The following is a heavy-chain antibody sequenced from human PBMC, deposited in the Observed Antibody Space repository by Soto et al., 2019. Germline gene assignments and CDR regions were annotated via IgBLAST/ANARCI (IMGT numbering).Heavy chain of an antibody. D-gene: IGHD3-3*01. J-gene: IGHJ5*02. V-gene: IGHV1-18*01. CDR2: ISAYNGNT. CDR3: ARASKLYYDFLSGSSLQEDHNWFDP. Sequence: QVPLVQSGAEVKKPGASVKVSCKASGYTFTSYGISWVRQAPGQGLEWMGWISAYNGNTNYAQKLQGRVTMTTDTPTGTGYMEQRSLQANKPAVYYCARASKLYYDFLSGSSLQEDHNWFDPWGQGTLVTVSS. CDR1: GYTFTSYG.